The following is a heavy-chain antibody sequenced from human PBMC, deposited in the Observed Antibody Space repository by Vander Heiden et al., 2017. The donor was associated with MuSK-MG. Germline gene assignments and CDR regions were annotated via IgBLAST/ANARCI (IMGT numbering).Heavy chain of an antibody. J-gene: IGHJ4*02. Sequence: QLQLQESGPGLVKPSETLSLTCTVSGGSISSSSYYWGWIRQPPGKGLEWIGSIYYSGSTYYNPSLKSRVTISVDTSKNQFSLKLSSVTAADTAVYYCARHGGYSGYDMDYWGQGTLVTVSS. CDR3: ARHGGYSGYDMDY. CDR2: IYYSGST. CDR1: GGSISSSSYY. D-gene: IGHD5-12*01. V-gene: IGHV4-39*01.